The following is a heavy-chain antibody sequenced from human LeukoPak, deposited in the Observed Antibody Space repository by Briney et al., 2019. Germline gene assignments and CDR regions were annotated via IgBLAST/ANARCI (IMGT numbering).Heavy chain of an antibody. D-gene: IGHD4-17*01. J-gene: IGHJ5*02. CDR1: GYSFTGDF. Sequence: ASVKVSCKTSGYSFTGDFLHWVRQTPGQGLEWMGWIHPNTGGPNYAQRFQGRITMTRDTTISTAFMELNSLTSDDTAVYYCARKGEHYGDCDHWGQGTLVTVFS. V-gene: IGHV1-2*02. CDR3: ARKGEHYGDCDH. CDR2: IHPNTGGP.